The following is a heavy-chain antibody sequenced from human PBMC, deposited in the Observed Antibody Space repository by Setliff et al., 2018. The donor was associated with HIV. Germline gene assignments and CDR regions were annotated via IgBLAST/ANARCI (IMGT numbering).Heavy chain of an antibody. CDR3: ASLQADAVDV. J-gene: IGHJ6*02. CDR2: IYPNGNT. V-gene: IGHV4-61*02. CDR1: GDSISGGRHY. Sequence: SETLSLTCIVSGDSISGGRHYLSWIRQTAGKGLEWIGRIYPNGNTKYNPSLQSRVTISIDTAKNQFSLNLNSVTATDTAVYYCASLQADAVDVWGQGTTVTVSS.